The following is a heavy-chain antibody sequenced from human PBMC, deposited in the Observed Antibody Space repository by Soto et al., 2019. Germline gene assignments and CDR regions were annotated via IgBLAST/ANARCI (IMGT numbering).Heavy chain of an antibody. CDR1: GFTFNIYG. CDR2: IWYGGSNK. J-gene: IGHJ4*02. CDR3: ATEGSNDYYDTRGYQSYFDY. V-gene: IGHV3-33*01. Sequence: QVQLVESGGGVVQPGRSLRLSCAASGFTFNIYGMHWVRQAPGKGLEWVAVIWYGGSNKHYADSVKGRFTISRDNSKNTLYLQMNSLRAEDTAVYYCATEGSNDYYDTRGYQSYFDYWGQGTLVTVSS. D-gene: IGHD3-22*01.